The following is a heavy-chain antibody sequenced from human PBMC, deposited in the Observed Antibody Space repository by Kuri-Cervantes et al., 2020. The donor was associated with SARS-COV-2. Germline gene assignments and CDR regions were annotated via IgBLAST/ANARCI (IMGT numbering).Heavy chain of an antibody. J-gene: IGHJ6*02. D-gene: IGHD2-15*01. Sequence: ASVRVSCKASGYTFTSYGISWVRQAPGQGLEWMGWISAYNGSTNYAQKLQGRVTMTTDTSTSTAYMELRSLRSDDTAVYYCARRGEIVVVVAAEHYYYYYGMDVWGQGTTVTVSS. CDR2: ISAYNGST. CDR1: GYTFTSYG. CDR3: ARRGEIVVVVAAEHYYYYYGMDV. V-gene: IGHV1-18*01.